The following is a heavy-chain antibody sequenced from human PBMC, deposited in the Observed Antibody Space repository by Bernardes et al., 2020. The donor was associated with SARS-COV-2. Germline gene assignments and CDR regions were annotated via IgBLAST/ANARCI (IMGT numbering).Heavy chain of an antibody. CDR3: ARGDKYSSSWYRFYYYYGMDV. D-gene: IGHD6-13*01. J-gene: IGHJ6*02. CDR1: GYTFTSYD. V-gene: IGHV1-8*01. Sequence: ASVKVSCKASGYTFTSYDINWVRQATGQGREWMGWMNPNSGNTGYAQKFQGRVTMTRNTSISTGYMELSNLRSEDTAVYYCARGDKYSSSWYRFYYYYGMDVWGPGTTVTVSS. CDR2: MNPNSGNT.